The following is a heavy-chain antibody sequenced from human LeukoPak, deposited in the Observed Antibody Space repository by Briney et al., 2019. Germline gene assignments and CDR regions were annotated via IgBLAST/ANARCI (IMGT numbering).Heavy chain of an antibody. CDR2: ISYGGSNK. CDR3: ARDGMNYYDSSGNPHFDY. J-gene: IGHJ4*02. Sequence: GGSLRLSCAASGFTFSSYAMHWVRQAPGRGLEWVAVISYGGSNKYYADSVKGRFTISRDNSKNTLYLQMNSLRAEDTAVYYCARDGMNYYDSSGNPHFDYWGQGTLVTVPS. D-gene: IGHD3-22*01. V-gene: IGHV3-30-3*01. CDR1: GFTFSSYA.